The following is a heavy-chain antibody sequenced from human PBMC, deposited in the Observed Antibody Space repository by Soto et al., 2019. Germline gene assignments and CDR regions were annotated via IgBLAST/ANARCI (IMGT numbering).Heavy chain of an antibody. Sequence: EVQLLESGGGLVQPGGSLRLSCAASGFTFSSYAMSWVRQAPGKGLEWVSAISGSGGSTYYADSVKGRFTISRDNSKNSLYLQMLSLSAEDTAVYYCANSERATVTTLYPFDYWGQGTLVTVSS. V-gene: IGHV3-23*01. CDR2: ISGSGGST. CDR3: ANSERATVTTLYPFDY. J-gene: IGHJ4*02. D-gene: IGHD4-17*01. CDR1: GFTFSSYA.